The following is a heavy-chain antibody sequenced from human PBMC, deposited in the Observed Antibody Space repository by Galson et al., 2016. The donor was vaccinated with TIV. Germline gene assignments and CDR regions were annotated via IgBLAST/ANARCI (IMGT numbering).Heavy chain of an antibody. Sequence: SLRLSCAGSGFTISNAWMSWVRQAPGKGLEWVGRIKSNTDGGTTDYAAPVKGRFTISRDDSRNTVSLQMNGLKTEDTGVYYCSTPPYCGGDGWHYYYHALDVWGQGTTVTVS. CDR1: GFTISNAW. D-gene: IGHD2-21*02. V-gene: IGHV3-15*01. CDR2: IKSNTDGGTT. CDR3: STPPYCGGDGWHYYYHALDV. J-gene: IGHJ6*02.